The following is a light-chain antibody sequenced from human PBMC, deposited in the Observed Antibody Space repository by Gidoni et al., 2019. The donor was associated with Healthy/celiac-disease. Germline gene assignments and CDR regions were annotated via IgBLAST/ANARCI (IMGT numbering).Light chain of an antibody. V-gene: IGKV1-8*01. CDR2: AAS. CDR1: QGINSY. Sequence: AIRMTQSPSSFSASTGDSVTITCRASQGINSYLDWYQQKPGKAPKLLSYAASTLQSGVPSRFSGSGSGTDFTLTISSLQSEDFATYYCQQYYSYPRTFGQGTKVEIK. J-gene: IGKJ1*01. CDR3: QQYYSYPRT.